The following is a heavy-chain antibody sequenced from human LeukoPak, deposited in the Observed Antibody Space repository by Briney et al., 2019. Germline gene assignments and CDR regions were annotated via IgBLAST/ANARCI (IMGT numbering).Heavy chain of an antibody. V-gene: IGHV4-31*03. CDR2: ISNSGST. Sequence: PSQTLSLTCTVSGGSINSGGYYWSWIRQHPGKGLEWIGYISNSGSTYYHPSLRSRLSISVDTSKNQFSLKLSSVTAADTAVYYCARVPEYSNCVDYWGQGTLVTVSS. J-gene: IGHJ4*02. D-gene: IGHD4-11*01. CDR1: GGSINSGGYY. CDR3: ARVPEYSNCVDY.